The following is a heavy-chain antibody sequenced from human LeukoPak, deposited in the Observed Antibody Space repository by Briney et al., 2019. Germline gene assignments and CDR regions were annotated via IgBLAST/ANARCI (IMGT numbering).Heavy chain of an antibody. V-gene: IGHV3-23*01. D-gene: IGHD1-1*01. CDR3: AKGKASTGHHYFDY. CDR2: ISPSGSA. J-gene: IGHJ4*02. CDR1: GFTFSNYA. Sequence: GGSLRLSCAASGFTFSNYAMSWVRQAPGKGLEWVSVISPSGSAYNADPVKGRFTISRDNSKDTVYLQMDSLRAEDTAVYYCAKGKASTGHHYFDYWGQGTLVTVSS.